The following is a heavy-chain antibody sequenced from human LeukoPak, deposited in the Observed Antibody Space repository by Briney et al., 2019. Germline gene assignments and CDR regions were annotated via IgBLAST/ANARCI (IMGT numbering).Heavy chain of an antibody. D-gene: IGHD3-10*01. CDR2: IYPGDSDT. CDR3: ARLDSGELLPPPWAFDI. Sequence: GESLKISCKGSGYSLTSYWIGWVHQMPGKGLEWMGIIYPGDSDTRYSPSFQGQVTISADKSISTAYLQWSSLKASDTAMYYCARLDSGELLPPPWAFDIWGQGTMVTVSS. CDR1: GYSLTSYW. J-gene: IGHJ3*02. V-gene: IGHV5-51*07.